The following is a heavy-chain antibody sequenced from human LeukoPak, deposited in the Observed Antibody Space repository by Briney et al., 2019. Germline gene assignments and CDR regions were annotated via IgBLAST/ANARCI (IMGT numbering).Heavy chain of an antibody. CDR2: IDDSGSV. J-gene: IGHJ6*03. Sequence: SETLSLTCAVYGESFSGHYWTWIRQPPGKGLEWIGEIDDSGSVNYNPSLKSRVTISVDTSKNQFSLKLSSVTAADTAVYYCARPAADNYYYYMDVWGKGTTVTVSS. CDR1: GESFSGHY. V-gene: IGHV4-34*01. CDR3: ARPAADNYYYYMDV. D-gene: IGHD6-13*01.